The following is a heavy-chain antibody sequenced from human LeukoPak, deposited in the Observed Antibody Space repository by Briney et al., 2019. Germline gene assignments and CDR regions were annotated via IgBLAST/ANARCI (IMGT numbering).Heavy chain of an antibody. CDR1: GFTFSSYA. V-gene: IGHV3-23*01. J-gene: IGHJ5*02. CDR3: AKLTNYDSSGFDP. Sequence: GGSLRLSCAASGFTFSSYAMSWVRQAPGKGLEWVSAISGSGDSTYYADSVKGRFTISRDNSKNTLDLQMDSLRAEDTAVYYCAKLTNYDSSGFDPWGQGTLVTVSS. CDR2: ISGSGDST. D-gene: IGHD3-22*01.